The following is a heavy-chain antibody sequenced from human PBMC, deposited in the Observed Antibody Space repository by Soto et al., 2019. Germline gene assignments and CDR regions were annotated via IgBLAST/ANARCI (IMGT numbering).Heavy chain of an antibody. Sequence: ASVKVSCKASGYTFTRSGISWARQAPGQGLEWMGWISAYNGNTNYAQKLQGRVTMTTDTSTSTAYMELRSLRSDDTAVYYCARDVAENWFDPWGQGTLVTVSS. CDR3: ARDVAENWFDP. V-gene: IGHV1-18*01. CDR2: ISAYNGNT. CDR1: GYTFTRSG. D-gene: IGHD2-21*01. J-gene: IGHJ5*02.